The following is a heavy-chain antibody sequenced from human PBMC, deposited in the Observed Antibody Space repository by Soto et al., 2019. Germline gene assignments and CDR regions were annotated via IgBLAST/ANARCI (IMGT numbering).Heavy chain of an antibody. V-gene: IGHV3-30-3*01. D-gene: IGHD7-27*01. CDR2: ISYDGSNK. Sequence: PGGSLRLSCAASGFTFSSYAMHWVRQAPGKGLEWVAVISYDGSNKYYADSVKGRFTISRDNSKNTLYLQINSLRAEDTAVYYCANSKLGGGQGTLVTVSS. J-gene: IGHJ4*02. CDR3: ANSKLG. CDR1: GFTFSSYA.